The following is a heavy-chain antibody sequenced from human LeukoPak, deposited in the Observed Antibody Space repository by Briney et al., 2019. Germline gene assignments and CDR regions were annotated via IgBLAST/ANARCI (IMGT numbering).Heavy chain of an antibody. D-gene: IGHD6-13*01. CDR1: GFTFSSYA. CDR2: ISGSGGST. J-gene: IGHJ4*02. V-gene: IGHV3-23*01. Sequence: GESLRLSCAASGFTFSSYAMSWVRQAPGKGLEWVSAISGSGGSTYYADSVKGRFTISRDNSKNTLYLQMNSLRAEDTAVYYCAKRYSSSWCFSYWGQGTLVTVSS. CDR3: AKRYSSSWCFSY.